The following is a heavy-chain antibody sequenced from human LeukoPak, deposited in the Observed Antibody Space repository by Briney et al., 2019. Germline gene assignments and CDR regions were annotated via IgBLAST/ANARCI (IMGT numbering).Heavy chain of an antibody. CDR2: ISPSGSTI. J-gene: IGHJ4*02. CDR1: GFTFSDYY. D-gene: IGHD3-22*01. CDR3: ARDTYYESPGGDLDY. Sequence: PGGSLRLSCTASGFTFSDYYMCWMRQAPGKGPEWVSFISPSGSTIYYSDSVKGRFTISRDNAKNSLNLQLDSLRAVDTAVYYCARDTYYESPGGDLDYWGRGALVTVSS. V-gene: IGHV3-11*04.